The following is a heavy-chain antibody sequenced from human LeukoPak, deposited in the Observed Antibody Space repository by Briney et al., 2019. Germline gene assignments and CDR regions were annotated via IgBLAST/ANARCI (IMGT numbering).Heavy chain of an antibody. D-gene: IGHD2/OR15-2a*01. CDR2: IYDSGST. V-gene: IGHV4-59*01. Sequence: SETLSLTCTVSGGSISSNFWNWIRQPPGKELEWIGYIYDSGSTNYNPSLKSRVTILVDTSKNQFSLKLTSVTAADTAVYYCATSLSNYYNYYMDVWGNGTTVTVSS. CDR3: ATSLSNYYNYYMDV. J-gene: IGHJ6*03. CDR1: GGSISSNF.